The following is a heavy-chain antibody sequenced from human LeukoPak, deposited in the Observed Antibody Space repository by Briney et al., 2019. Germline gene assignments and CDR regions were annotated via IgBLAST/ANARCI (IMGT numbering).Heavy chain of an antibody. CDR2: IIPIFGTA. V-gene: IGHV1-69*13. CDR3: ALAPRLKCSSTSCYVPRDYYYYYMDV. J-gene: IGHJ6*03. CDR1: GGTFSSYA. Sequence: GASVKVPCKASGGTFSSYAISWVRQAPGQGLEWMGGIIPIFGTANYAQKFQGRVTITADESTSTAYMELSSLRSEDTAVYYCALAPRLKCSSTSCYVPRDYYYYYMDVWGKGTTVTVSS. D-gene: IGHD2-2*01.